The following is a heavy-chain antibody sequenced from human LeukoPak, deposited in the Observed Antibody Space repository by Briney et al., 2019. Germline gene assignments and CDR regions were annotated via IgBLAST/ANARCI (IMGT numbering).Heavy chain of an antibody. Sequence: GGSLRLSCTASGFTFGDYAMSWFRQAPGKGLEWVGFIRSKAYGGTTEYAASVKGRFTISRDDSKSIAYLQMNSLKTEDTAVYYCTRDGITGTTWPWFVPWGQGTLVTVSS. CDR2: IRSKAYGGTT. CDR3: TRDGITGTTWPWFVP. D-gene: IGHD1-7*01. V-gene: IGHV3-49*03. CDR1: GFTFGDYA. J-gene: IGHJ5*02.